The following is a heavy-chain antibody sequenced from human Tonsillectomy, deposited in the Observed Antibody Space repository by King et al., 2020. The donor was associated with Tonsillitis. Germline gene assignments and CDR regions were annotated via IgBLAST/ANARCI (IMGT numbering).Heavy chain of an antibody. J-gene: IGHJ4*02. Sequence: VQLQQSGPGLVKPSQTLSLTCAITGDSVSSNSAAWNWIRQSPSRGLEWLGRTYYGSKWYYNYAVSVKSRITINPDTSKNQFSLQLNSVTPEDTAFYYCARGSYGSGLVWGQGALVTVSS. CDR3: ARGSYGSGLV. D-gene: IGHD6-19*01. CDR1: GDSVSSNSAA. CDR2: TYYGSKWYY. V-gene: IGHV6-1*01.